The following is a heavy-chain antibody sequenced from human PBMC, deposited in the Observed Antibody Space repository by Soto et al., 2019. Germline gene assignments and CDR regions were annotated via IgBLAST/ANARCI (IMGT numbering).Heavy chain of an antibody. CDR3: ARSSLTYFEF. CDR2: ISGSGSTT. V-gene: IGHV3-11*01. J-gene: IGHJ4*02. Sequence: GGSLRLSCTASGFTFSDYYMSWIRQAPGKGLEWLAYISGSGSTTYYTDSVKGRFAISRDNARTSLYLQINSLRVEDSAVYYCARSSLTYFEFWGQGTLVTVSS. CDR1: GFTFSDYY.